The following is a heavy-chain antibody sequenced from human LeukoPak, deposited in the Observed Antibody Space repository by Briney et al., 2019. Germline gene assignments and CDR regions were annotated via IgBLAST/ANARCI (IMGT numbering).Heavy chain of an antibody. D-gene: IGHD6-19*01. Sequence: SETLSLTCTVSGGSVSSGSYYWSWIRQPPGKGLEWIGYIYYSGSTNYNPSLKSRVTISVDTSKNQFSLKLSSVTAADTAVYYCARFSSGWYSGGDWGQGTLVTASS. CDR2: IYYSGST. V-gene: IGHV4-61*01. CDR3: ARFSSGWYSGGD. J-gene: IGHJ4*02. CDR1: GGSVSSGSYY.